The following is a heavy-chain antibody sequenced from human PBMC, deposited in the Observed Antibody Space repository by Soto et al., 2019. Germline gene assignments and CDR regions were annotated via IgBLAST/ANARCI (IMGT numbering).Heavy chain of an antibody. J-gene: IGHJ5*02. CDR2: FDPEDGEI. V-gene: IGHV1-24*01. D-gene: IGHD3-22*01. CDR3: AADGPRTNYYDTDGYRA. Sequence: QVQLVQSGAEVKKPGASVKVSCKVSRYIFSELSMYWVRQAPGKGLEWMGGFDPEDGEIIYAQNFQGRVTMTEDTATDTAYMESRSLRLEDTAVYYCAADGPRTNYYDTDGYRAWGQGNLVTVSS. CDR1: RYIFSELS.